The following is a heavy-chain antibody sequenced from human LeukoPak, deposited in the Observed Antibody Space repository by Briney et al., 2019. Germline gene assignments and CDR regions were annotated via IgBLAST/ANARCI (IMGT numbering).Heavy chain of an antibody. Sequence: GYSVKVSCKASGGTFSSYTISWVRQAPGQGLEWMGRIIPILGIANYAQKFQGRVTITADKSTSTAYMELSSLRSEDTAVYYCARDGSVVVPASWFDPWGQGTLVTVSS. CDR2: IIPILGIA. J-gene: IGHJ5*02. D-gene: IGHD2-15*01. CDR3: ARDGSVVVPASWFDP. CDR1: GGTFSSYT. V-gene: IGHV1-69*04.